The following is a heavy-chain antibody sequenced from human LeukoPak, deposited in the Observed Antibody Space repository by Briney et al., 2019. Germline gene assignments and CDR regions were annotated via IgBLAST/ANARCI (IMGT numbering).Heavy chain of an antibody. CDR3: ARDSRGSFPFGVVPY. J-gene: IGHJ4*02. D-gene: IGHD3-3*01. V-gene: IGHV3-23*01. CDR1: GFIFNTFA. CDR2: ISPKDGRT. Sequence: GGSLRLSCTASGFIFNTFAMSWARRAPGKGLQWVSAISPKDGRTYYAGSVKVRFPISRDHPHTTLSLQLNRLRAEDTTFYYCARDSRGSFPFGVVPYWGQGTLVTVSS.